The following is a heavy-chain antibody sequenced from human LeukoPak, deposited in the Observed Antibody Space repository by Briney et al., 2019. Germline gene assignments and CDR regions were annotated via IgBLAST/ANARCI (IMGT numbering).Heavy chain of an antibody. J-gene: IGHJ5*02. CDR1: GFTFSSYS. Sequence: GGSLRLSCAASGFTFSSYSMNWVRQAPGKGLEWVSSISSSSSYIYYADSVKGRFTISRDNAKNSLYLQMNSLRAEDTAVYYCARGRRLLIGDNWFDPWGQGTLVTVSS. V-gene: IGHV3-21*01. CDR3: ARGRRLLIGDNWFDP. CDR2: ISSSSSYI. D-gene: IGHD3-10*01.